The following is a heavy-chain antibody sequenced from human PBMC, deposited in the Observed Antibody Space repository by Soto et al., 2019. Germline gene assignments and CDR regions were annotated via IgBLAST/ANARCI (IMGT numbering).Heavy chain of an antibody. CDR1: GFTFSSYA. V-gene: IGHV3-23*01. Sequence: EVQLLESGGGLVQPGGSLRLSCAASGFTFSSYAMSWVRQAPGKGLEWVSAISGSGGSTYYADSVRGRVTISRDNSKNTLYLQMNSLSAEDTAVYYCAKGRFSHSDYYYYGMDVWGQGTTVTVSS. CDR2: ISGSGGST. CDR3: AKGRFSHSDYYYYGMDV. J-gene: IGHJ6*02.